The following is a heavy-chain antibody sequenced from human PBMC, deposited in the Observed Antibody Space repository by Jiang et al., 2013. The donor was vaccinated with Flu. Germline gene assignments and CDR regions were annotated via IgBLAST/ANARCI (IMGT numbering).Heavy chain of an antibody. J-gene: IGHJ3*02. CDR2: ISYDGSNK. D-gene: IGHD3-16*02. V-gene: IGHV3-30*18. CDR1: GFTFSSYG. Sequence: VQLLESGGGVVQPGRSLRLSCAASGFTFSSYGMHWVRQAPGKGLEWVAVISYDGSNKYYADSVKGRFTISRDNSKNTLYLQMNSLRAEDTAVYYCAKEEQRGPPRLRLGELSPYAFDIWGQGT. CDR3: AKEEQRGPPRLRLGELSPYAFDI.